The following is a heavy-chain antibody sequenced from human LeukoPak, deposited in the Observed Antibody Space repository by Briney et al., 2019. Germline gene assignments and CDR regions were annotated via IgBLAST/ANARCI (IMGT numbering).Heavy chain of an antibody. CDR2: INSDGSST. V-gene: IGHV3-74*01. Sequence: PGGSLRLSCAASGFTFSSYWMHWVRQAPGKGLVWVSRINSDGSSTSYADSVKGRFTISRDNSKNTLYLQMNSLRAEDTAVYFCARVQVAVQSVFDYFDYWGQGTLVTVSS. CDR3: ARVQVAVQSVFDYFDY. D-gene: IGHD2-2*01. CDR1: GFTFSSYW. J-gene: IGHJ4*02.